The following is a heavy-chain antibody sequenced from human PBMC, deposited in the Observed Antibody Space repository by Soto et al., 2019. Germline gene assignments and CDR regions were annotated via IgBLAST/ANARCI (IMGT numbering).Heavy chain of an antibody. CDR1: GYTFTYRY. D-gene: IGHD6-19*01. V-gene: IGHV1-45*02. CDR2: ITPFNGNT. J-gene: IGHJ4*02. CDR3: ASSTPVQGIAVAGQLDY. Sequence: SVKVSCKASGYTFTYRYLHWVRQAPGQALEWMGWITPFNGNTNYAQKFQDRVTITRDRSMSTAYMELSSLRSEDTAMYYCASSTPVQGIAVAGQLDYWGQGTMVTVYS.